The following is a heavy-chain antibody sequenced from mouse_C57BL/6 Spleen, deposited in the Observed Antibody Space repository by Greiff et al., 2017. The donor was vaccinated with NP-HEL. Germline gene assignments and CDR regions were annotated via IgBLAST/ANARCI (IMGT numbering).Heavy chain of an antibody. CDR1: GFSLTSYG. J-gene: IGHJ4*01. CDR3: AKNRGGITTGDYAMDY. CDR2: IWRGGST. V-gene: IGHV2-5*01. Sequence: QVQLQQSGPGLVQPSQSLSITCTVSGFSLTSYGVHWVRQSPGKGLEWLGVIWRGGSTDYNAAFMSRLSITKDNSKSQVFFKMHSLQADDTAIYYCAKNRGGITTGDYAMDYWGQGTSVTVSS. D-gene: IGHD1-1*01.